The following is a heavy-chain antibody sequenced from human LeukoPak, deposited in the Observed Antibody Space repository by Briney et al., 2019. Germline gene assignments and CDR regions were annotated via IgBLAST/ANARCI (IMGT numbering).Heavy chain of an antibody. CDR1: GDSISSNSAA. J-gene: IGHJ4*02. D-gene: IGHD6-13*01. V-gene: IGHV6-1*01. Sequence: SQTLSLTCAISGDSISSNSAAWNWIRQSPSRGLEWLGRTYFRSKWYNEYAISVKSRITINPDTSKNQFSLQLNSVTPEDTAVYYCARGWEPYSSSFDYWGQGTLVTVSS. CDR3: ARGWEPYSSSFDY. CDR2: TYFRSKWYN.